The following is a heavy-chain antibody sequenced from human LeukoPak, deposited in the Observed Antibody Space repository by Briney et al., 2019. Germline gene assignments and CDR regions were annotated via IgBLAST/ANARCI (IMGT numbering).Heavy chain of an antibody. CDR1: GYTFTSYG. V-gene: IGHV1-18*01. D-gene: IGHD4-17*01. J-gene: IGHJ6*02. CDR2: ISAYNGNT. CDR3: ARVATVTTNHYYYGMDV. Sequence: GASVKVSCKASGYTFTSYGISWVRQAPGQGLEWMGWISAYNGNTNYAQKLQGRVTMTADTSTSTAYMELRSLRSDDTAVYYCARVATVTTNHYYYGMDVWGQGTTVTVSS.